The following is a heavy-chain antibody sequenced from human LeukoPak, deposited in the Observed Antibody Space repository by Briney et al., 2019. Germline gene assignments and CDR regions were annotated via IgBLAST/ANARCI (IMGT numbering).Heavy chain of an antibody. CDR2: ISAYNGNT. CDR3: ARDTVGATTHYNWFDP. V-gene: IGHV1-18*01. CDR1: GYTFTSYG. J-gene: IGHJ5*02. Sequence: ASVKVSCKASGYTFTSYGIIWVRQAPGQGLEWMGWISAYNGNTNYAQKLQGRVTMTTDTSTSTAYMELRSLRSDDTAVYYCARDTVGATTHYNWFDPWGQGTLVTVSS. D-gene: IGHD1-26*01.